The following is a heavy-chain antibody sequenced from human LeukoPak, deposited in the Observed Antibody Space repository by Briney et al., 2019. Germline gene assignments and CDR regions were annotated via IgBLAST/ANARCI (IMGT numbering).Heavy chain of an antibody. D-gene: IGHD6-19*01. Sequence: GGSLRLSYAASGFTFSNAWMSWVRQAPGKGLEWVGRIKSKTDGGTTDYAAPVKGRFTISRDDSKNTLYLQMNSLKTEDTAVYYCTTVYEWLPKGSIWGQGTMVTVSS. V-gene: IGHV3-15*01. CDR3: TTVYEWLPKGSI. J-gene: IGHJ3*02. CDR1: GFTFSNAW. CDR2: IKSKTDGGTT.